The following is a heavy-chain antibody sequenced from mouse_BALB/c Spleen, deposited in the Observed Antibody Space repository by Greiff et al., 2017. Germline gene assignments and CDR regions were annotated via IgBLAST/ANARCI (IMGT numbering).Heavy chain of an antibody. CDR3: ARGGKTGTNFDY. V-gene: IGHV2-6-7*01. D-gene: IGHD4-1*01. CDR1: GFSLTGYG. CDR2: IWGDGST. Sequence: QVHVKQSGPGLVAPSQSLSITCTVSGFSLTGYGVNWVRQPPGKGLEWLGMIWGDGSTDYNSALKSRLSISKDNSKSQVFLKMNSLQTDDTARYYCARGGKTGTNFDYWGQGTTLTVSS. J-gene: IGHJ2*01.